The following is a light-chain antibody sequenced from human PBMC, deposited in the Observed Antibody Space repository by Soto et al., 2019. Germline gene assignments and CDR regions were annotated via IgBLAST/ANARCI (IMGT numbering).Light chain of an antibody. CDR2: AAS. Sequence: DIQMTQSPSSLSASVRARVTITCRASQSISNYLAWYQQKPGKVPKLLIYAASTLQSGVPSRFSGSGSGTDFTLTISSLQPEDVATYYCQKYDSAPWTFGQGTKVEIK. CDR3: QKYDSAPWT. J-gene: IGKJ1*01. V-gene: IGKV1-27*01. CDR1: QSISNY.